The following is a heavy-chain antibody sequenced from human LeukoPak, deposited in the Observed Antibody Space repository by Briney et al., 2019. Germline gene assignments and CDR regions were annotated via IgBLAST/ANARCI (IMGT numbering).Heavy chain of an antibody. CDR2: ISAYNGNT. Sequence: GASVKVSCKASGYTFTSYGISWVRQAPGQGLEWMGWISAYNGNTDYAQKLQGRVTMTTDTSTSTAYMELRSLRSDDTAVYYCARDGLGGSGVAYYMDVWGKGTTVTVSS. D-gene: IGHD3-10*01. V-gene: IGHV1-18*01. CDR1: GYTFTSYG. CDR3: ARDGLGGSGVAYYMDV. J-gene: IGHJ6*03.